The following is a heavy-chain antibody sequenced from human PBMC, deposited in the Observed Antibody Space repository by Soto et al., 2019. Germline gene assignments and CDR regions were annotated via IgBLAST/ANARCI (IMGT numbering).Heavy chain of an antibody. CDR2: IIPMFVT. D-gene: IGHD2-8*01. J-gene: IGHJ6*02. Sequence: QVQLVQSGAEVKRPGSSVNVSCEASGGTFNNYAITWLRQAPGQGLEWMGGIIPMFVTNYTQKLQDRVTIAADESTGTAYLELSGLRSGEAAVYFCARPGSYGVTFHFYYGMDVWGQGTTVTVSS. CDR3: ARPGSYGVTFHFYYGMDV. V-gene: IGHV1-69*01. CDR1: GGTFNNYA.